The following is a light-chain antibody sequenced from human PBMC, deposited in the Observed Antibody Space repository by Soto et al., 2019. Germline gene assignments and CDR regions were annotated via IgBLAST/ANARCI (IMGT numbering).Light chain of an antibody. J-gene: IGKJ2*01. Sequence: EIVLTQSPGTLSLSPGERATLSCRASQSVSSNYLAWYQQKPGQAPRLLIYGASSRATGIPDRFRGSGSGTDFTLTISRLEPEYFAVYYCQHYGRSAYTFGQGTTLEIK. CDR1: QSVSSNY. CDR3: QHYGRSAYT. V-gene: IGKV3-20*01. CDR2: GAS.